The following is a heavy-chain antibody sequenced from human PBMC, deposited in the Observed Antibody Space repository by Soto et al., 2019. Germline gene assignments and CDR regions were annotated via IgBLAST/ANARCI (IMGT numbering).Heavy chain of an antibody. J-gene: IGHJ3*02. CDR1: GGSFSGYY. CDR3: ARGPRQRYSGYDYAFDI. CDR2: INHSGST. V-gene: IGHV4-34*01. Sequence: SETLSLTCAVYGGSFSGYYWSWIRQPPEKGLEWIGEINHSGSTNYNPSLKSRVTISVDTSKNQFSLKLSSVTAADTAVYYCARGPRQRYSGYDYAFDIWGQGTMVTVSS. D-gene: IGHD5-12*01.